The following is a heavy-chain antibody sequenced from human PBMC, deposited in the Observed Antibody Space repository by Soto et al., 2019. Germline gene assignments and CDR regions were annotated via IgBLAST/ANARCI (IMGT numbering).Heavy chain of an antibody. CDR3: QGGDF. V-gene: IGHV4-34*01. Sequence: PSEALSLTCAVSGGSFIVYFWSWIRQSPAKGLEWIGEINDSGNTDYNPSFKSRLTISVDTSTSQTSLRLTSVTAADSAVYYCQGGDFWGQGTRVTVSS. CDR1: GGSFIVYF. CDR2: INDSGNT. D-gene: IGHD3-16*01. J-gene: IGHJ4*02.